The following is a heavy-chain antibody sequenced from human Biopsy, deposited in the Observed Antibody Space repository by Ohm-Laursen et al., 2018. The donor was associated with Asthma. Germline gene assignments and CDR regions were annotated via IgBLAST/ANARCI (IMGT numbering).Heavy chain of an antibody. CDR1: GYTFNSAG. CDR2: ISVYNGNT. J-gene: IGHJ6*02. D-gene: IGHD3-10*01. CDR3: ARAVDYSHYYGIDV. V-gene: IGHV1-18*01. Sequence: SSEKVAYKASGYTFNSAGITWARQAPGQWLEWKGWISVYNGNTKVAPKLQDRVTMITDTSTSTAYMELRSLRSNDTAVYFCARAVDYSHYYGIDVWGQGTTVTVS.